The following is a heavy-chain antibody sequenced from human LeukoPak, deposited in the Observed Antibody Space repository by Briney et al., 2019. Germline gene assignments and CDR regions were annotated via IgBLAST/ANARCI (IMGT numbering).Heavy chain of an antibody. D-gene: IGHD2-2*01. Sequence: SGTLSLTCAVSGGSISSSTNWWSWVRQPPGKGLEWIGEIYHSGGTNYNPSLKSRITISVDKSQNQFSLKVNSLTAADTAVYYCARICSSTTCQIDYWGQGTLVTVSS. CDR1: GGSISSSTNW. CDR2: IYHSGGT. CDR3: ARICSSTTCQIDY. V-gene: IGHV4-4*02. J-gene: IGHJ4*02.